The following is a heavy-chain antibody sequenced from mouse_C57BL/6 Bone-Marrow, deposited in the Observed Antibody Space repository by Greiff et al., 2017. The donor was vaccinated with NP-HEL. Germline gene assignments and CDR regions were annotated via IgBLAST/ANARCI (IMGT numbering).Heavy chain of an antibody. CDR2: IYPRDGST. D-gene: IGHD2-1*01. CDR1: GYTFTSYD. CDR3: ARSGDYYGSGWDRDY. V-gene: IGHV1-85*01. Sequence: QVQLQQSGPELVKPGASVKLSCKASGYTFTSYDINWVKQRPGQGLEWIGWIYPRDGSTKYNEKFKGKATLTVDTSSSTAYMELHSLTSEDSAVYFCARSGDYYGSGWDRDYWGQGTTLTVSS. J-gene: IGHJ2*01.